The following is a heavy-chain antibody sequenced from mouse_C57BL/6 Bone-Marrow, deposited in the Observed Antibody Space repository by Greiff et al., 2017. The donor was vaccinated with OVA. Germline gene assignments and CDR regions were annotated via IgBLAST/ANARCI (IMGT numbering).Heavy chain of an antibody. J-gene: IGHJ2*01. Sequence: QVQLQQSGAELARPGASVKLSCKASGYTFTSYGISWVKQRPGQGLEWIGEIYPRSGNTYYNEKFKGKATLTADKSSSTAYMELLSLTAADSSVYFCASPVLRIFPYYWDYWGQGTTLTVSS. CDR2: IYPRSGNT. V-gene: IGHV1-81*01. D-gene: IGHD1-1*01. CDR3: ASPVLRIFPYYWDY. CDR1: GYTFTSYG.